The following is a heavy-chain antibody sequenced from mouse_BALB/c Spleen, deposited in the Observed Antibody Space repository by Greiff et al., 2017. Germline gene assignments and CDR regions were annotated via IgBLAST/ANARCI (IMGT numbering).Heavy chain of an antibody. CDR1: GFTFNTNA. J-gene: IGHJ2*01. V-gene: IGHV10S3*01. D-gene: IGHD1-1*01. Sequence: DAGGGLVQPKGSLKLSCAASGFTFNTNAMNWVRQAPGKGLEWVARIRSKSNNYATYYADSVKDRFTISRDDSQSMLYLQMNNLKTEDTAMYYCVREGDYYGYFDYWGQGTTLTVSS. CDR2: IRSKSNNYAT. CDR3: VREGDYYGYFDY.